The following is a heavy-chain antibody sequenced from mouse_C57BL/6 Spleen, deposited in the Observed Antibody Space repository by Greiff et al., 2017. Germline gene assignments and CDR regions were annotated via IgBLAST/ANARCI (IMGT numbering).Heavy chain of an antibody. CDR2: ISSGGSYT. Sequence: EVQLVESGGDLVKPGGSLKLSCAASGFTFSSYGMSWVRPTPDKRLEWVATISSGGSYTYYPNSVNGRFTISRDNAKNTLYLQMSSLKSDDTARYYCARLLYYYGSSYDAMDYWGQGTSVTVSS. CDR1: GFTFSSYG. J-gene: IGHJ4*01. V-gene: IGHV5-6*01. D-gene: IGHD1-1*01. CDR3: ARLLYYYGSSYDAMDY.